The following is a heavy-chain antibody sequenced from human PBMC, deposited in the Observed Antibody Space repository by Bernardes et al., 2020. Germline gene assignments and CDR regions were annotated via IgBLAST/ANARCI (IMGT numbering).Heavy chain of an antibody. J-gene: IGHJ3*01. D-gene: IGHD3-22*01. V-gene: IGHV3-7*01. Sequence: SLRLSCAASGFTFSSYWMSWVRQAPGKGLEWVGNIKHDGSEKFSVDSVKGRFTISRDNAKKYLYLQMNSLRPEDTAVYYCARGDYYDSSGFFTDAFDVWGQGTKVTVSS. CDR3: ARGDYYDSSGFFTDAFDV. CDR1: GFTFSSYW. CDR2: IKHDGSEK.